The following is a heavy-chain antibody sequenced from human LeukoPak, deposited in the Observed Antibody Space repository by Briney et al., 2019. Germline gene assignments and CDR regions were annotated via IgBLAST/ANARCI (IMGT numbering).Heavy chain of an antibody. CDR1: GFTFDRFT. Sequence: GGSLRLSCAASGFTFDRFTIHWVRQTPGKCREWVSAVSGRGGSTYYADSVKGRFTISRDNCKNTLYLQMTSLRAEDTAVHYCAKALVVVITSRAFDIWGQGTMVTVPS. D-gene: IGHD3-22*01. V-gene: IGHV3-23*01. CDR3: AKALVVVITSRAFDI. CDR2: VSGRGGST. J-gene: IGHJ3*02.